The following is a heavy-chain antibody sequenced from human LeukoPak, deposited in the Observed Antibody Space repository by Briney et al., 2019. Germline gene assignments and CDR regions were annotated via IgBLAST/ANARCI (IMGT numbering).Heavy chain of an antibody. D-gene: IGHD3-3*02. CDR3: ARVGDHFHWNLDL. CDR2: IYSCCTT. J-gene: IGHJ2*01. V-gene: IGHV3-53*01. CDR1: GFTHSTYY. Sequence: GVPLSLLCGPCGFTHSTYYMLWVRQAPGKGREWVWFIYSCCTTYFADPVKGRFTNSRDTAKNTLSLQMNSLTAEDTAVYFCARVGDHFHWNLDLWGRGTLVTVSS.